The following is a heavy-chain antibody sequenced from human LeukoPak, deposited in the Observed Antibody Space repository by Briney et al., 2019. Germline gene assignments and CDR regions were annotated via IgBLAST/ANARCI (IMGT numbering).Heavy chain of an antibody. CDR2: ISSSGSTI. J-gene: IGHJ4*02. CDR3: ARGYSGHDVIDY. V-gene: IGHV3-48*03. D-gene: IGHD5-12*01. Sequence: PGGSLRLSCAASGFTFSSYEMNWVRQAPGKGLEWVSYISSSGSTIYYADSVKGRFTISRENAKNSLYLQMNSLRAEDTAVYYCARGYSGHDVIDYWGQGTLVTVSS. CDR1: GFTFSSYE.